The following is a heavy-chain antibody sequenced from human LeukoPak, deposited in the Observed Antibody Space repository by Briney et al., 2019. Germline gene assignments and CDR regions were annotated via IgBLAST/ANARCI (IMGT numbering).Heavy chain of an antibody. CDR3: ARDGDSSSWYMYYGMDV. CDR2: MNPNSGNT. CDR1: GYTFTSYD. V-gene: IGHV1-8*01. Sequence: ASVKVSCKASGYTFTSYDINWVRQATGQGLEWMGWMNPNSGNTGYAQKFQGRVTMTRNNSISTAYMELSSLRSEDTAVYYCARDGDSSSWYMYYGMDVWGQGTTVTVSS. J-gene: IGHJ6*02. D-gene: IGHD6-13*01.